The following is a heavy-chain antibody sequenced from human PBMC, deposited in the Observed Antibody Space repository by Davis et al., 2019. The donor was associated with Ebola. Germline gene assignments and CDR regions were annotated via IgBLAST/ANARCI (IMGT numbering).Heavy chain of an antibody. J-gene: IGHJ6*02. V-gene: IGHV3-74*01. Sequence: GESLKISCAASGFTFSSYWMHWVRQAPGKGLVWVSRINSDGSSTNYADSVKGRFTISRDNAKNSLYLQMNSLRAEDTAVYYCARDGRAHSLDYYYYYGMDVWGQGTTVTVSS. CDR2: INSDGSST. CDR3: ARDGRAHSLDYYYYYGMDV. CDR1: GFTFSSYW. D-gene: IGHD3-16*01.